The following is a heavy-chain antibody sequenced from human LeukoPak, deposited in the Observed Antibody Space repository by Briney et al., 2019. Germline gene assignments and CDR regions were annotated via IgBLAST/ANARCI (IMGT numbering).Heavy chain of an antibody. J-gene: IGHJ6*03. Sequence: SETLSLTCAVYGGSFSGYYWSWIRQSPGKGLESPGEINHSGRTNYNPSRKSRVTRSVDTSKNQFSLKLSSVTAADTAVYYCARGGVYPRGSYYYYMDVWGKGTTVTVSS. CDR3: ARGGVYPRGSYYYYMDV. V-gene: IGHV4-34*01. D-gene: IGHD2-8*01. CDR1: GGSFSGYY. CDR2: INHSGRT.